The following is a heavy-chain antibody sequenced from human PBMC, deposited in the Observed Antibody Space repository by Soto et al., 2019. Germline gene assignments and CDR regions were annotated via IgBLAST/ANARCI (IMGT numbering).Heavy chain of an antibody. D-gene: IGHD6-13*01. V-gene: IGHV4-34*01. CDR1: GGSFSVYY. Sequence: SETLSLTCAVYGGSFSVYYWSWIRQPPGKGLERIGEINHSGSTNHNPSLRSRVTISVDTSKNQFSLKLSSVTAADTAVYYCARGTSSSWYGYYYYGMDVWGQGTTVTVSS. J-gene: IGHJ6*02. CDR3: ARGTSSSWYGYYYYGMDV. CDR2: INHSGST.